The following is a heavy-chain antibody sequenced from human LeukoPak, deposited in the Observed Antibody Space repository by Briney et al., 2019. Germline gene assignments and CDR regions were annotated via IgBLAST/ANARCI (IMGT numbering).Heavy chain of an antibody. CDR3: ARRGFFGSGSYLHYYMDV. J-gene: IGHJ6*03. CDR2: INPNSGGT. CDR1: GYTFTGYY. Sequence: GASVKVSCKASGYTFTGYYMHWVRQAPRQGLEWMGWINPNSGGTNYAQKFQGRVTMTRDTSISTAYMELSRLRSDDTAVYYCARRGFFGSGSYLHYYMDVWGKGTTVTISS. D-gene: IGHD3-10*01. V-gene: IGHV1-2*02.